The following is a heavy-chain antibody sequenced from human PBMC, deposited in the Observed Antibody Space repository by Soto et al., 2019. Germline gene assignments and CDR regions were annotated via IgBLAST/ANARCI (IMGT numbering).Heavy chain of an antibody. CDR1: GFTFSSYG. V-gene: IGHV3-33*01. J-gene: IGHJ4*02. Sequence: ESGGGVVQPGRSLRLSCAASGFTFSSYGMHWVRQAPGKGLEWVAVIWYDGSNKYYADSVKGRFTISRDNSKNTLYLQMNSLRAEDTAVYYCASSSGPFDYWGQGTLVTVSS. D-gene: IGHD6-25*01. CDR3: ASSSGPFDY. CDR2: IWYDGSNK.